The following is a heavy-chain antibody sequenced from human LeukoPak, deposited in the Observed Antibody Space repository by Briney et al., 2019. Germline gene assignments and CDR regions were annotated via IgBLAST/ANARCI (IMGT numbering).Heavy chain of an antibody. CDR2: IYYSGST. Sequence: SETLSLTCAVYGGSFSSYYWSWIRQPPGKGLEWIGYIYYSGSTNYNPSLKSRVTISVDTSKNQFSLKLSSVTAADTAVYYCARVDTAMVSYFDYWGQGTLVTVSS. J-gene: IGHJ4*02. CDR1: GGSFSSYY. CDR3: ARVDTAMVSYFDY. V-gene: IGHV4-59*01. D-gene: IGHD5-18*01.